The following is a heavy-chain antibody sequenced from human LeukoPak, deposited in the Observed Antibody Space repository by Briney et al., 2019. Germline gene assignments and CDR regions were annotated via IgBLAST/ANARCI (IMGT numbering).Heavy chain of an antibody. CDR3: ARVTYYYDSSGYYRHRLPDY. J-gene: IGHJ4*02. V-gene: IGHV1-3*01. CDR1: GYTFTSYA. CDR2: INAGNGNT. Sequence: ASVKVSCKASGYTFTSYAMHWVRQAPGQRLEWMGWINAGNGNTKYSQKFQGRVTITRDTSASTAYMELSSLRSEDTAVYYCARVTYYYDSSGYYRHRLPDYWGQGTLVTVSS. D-gene: IGHD3-22*01.